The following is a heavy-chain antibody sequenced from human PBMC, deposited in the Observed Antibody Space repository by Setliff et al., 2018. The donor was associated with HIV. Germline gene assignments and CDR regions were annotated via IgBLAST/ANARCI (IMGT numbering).Heavy chain of an antibody. CDR1: GYSISSGYY. CDR2: IYHSGST. CDR3: KHFWTDYYDWRDTGAFDL. D-gene: IGHD3-22*01. J-gene: IGHJ3*01. V-gene: IGHV4-38-2*01. Sequence: SETLSLTCAVSGYSISSGYYWGWIRQPPGKGLEWIGSIYHSGSTYYNPSLKSRVTISVDTSKNQFSRKLNSVTAADTAVYCVKHFWTDYYDWRDTGAFDLWGQGTMVTVSS.